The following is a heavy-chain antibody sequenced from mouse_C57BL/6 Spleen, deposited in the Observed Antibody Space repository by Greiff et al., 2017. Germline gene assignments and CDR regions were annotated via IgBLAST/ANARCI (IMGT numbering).Heavy chain of an antibody. J-gene: IGHJ2*01. CDR3: ARHEAYYSNYGSYFDY. CDR1: GYTFTEYT. CDR2: FYPGSGSI. Sequence: QVQLKESGAELVKPGASVKLSCKASGYTFTEYTIHWVKQRSGQGLEWIGWFYPGSGSIKYNEKFKDKATLTADKSSSTVYMELSRLTSEDSAVYFCARHEAYYSNYGSYFDYWGQGTTLTVSS. V-gene: IGHV1-62-2*01. D-gene: IGHD2-5*01.